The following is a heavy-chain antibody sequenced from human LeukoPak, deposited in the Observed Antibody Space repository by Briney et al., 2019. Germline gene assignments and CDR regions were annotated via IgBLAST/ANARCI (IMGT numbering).Heavy chain of an antibody. CDR1: GGSFSGYY. D-gene: IGHD3-16*01. J-gene: IGHJ4*02. Sequence: PSETLSLTCAVYGGSFSGYYWTWIRQYPGKGLEWIGYIYYSGTTYYNPSLQSRVTISGDTSKNQFSLKLSSVTAADTAVYYCARTAGWSYGFDYWGQGTLVTVSS. V-gene: IGHV4-31*11. CDR3: ARTAGWSYGFDY. CDR2: IYYSGTT.